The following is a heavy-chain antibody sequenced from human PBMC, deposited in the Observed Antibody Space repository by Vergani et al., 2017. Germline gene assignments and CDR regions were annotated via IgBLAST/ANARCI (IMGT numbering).Heavy chain of an antibody. D-gene: IGHD6-19*01. CDR2: IKTKDHDDAT. V-gene: IGHV3-15*01. J-gene: IGHJ4*02. CDR1: GLRFKDAW. Sequence: EVQLVESGGDFVQPGRSLRLSCAASGLRFKDAWMAWVRQTPGQGLEWVGHIKTKDHDDATDYSAAVKGRFIISRDDSTSTIYLQMNRLKTQDTGVYYCTTLDLIALSAMFDYWGRGTLVSVSS. CDR3: TTLDLIALSAMFDY.